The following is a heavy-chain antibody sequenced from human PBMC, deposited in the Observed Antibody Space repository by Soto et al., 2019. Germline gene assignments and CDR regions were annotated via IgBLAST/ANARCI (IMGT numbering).Heavy chain of an antibody. CDR3: AREDDYGYRYINYGLDV. CDR1: GFTFNIYA. D-gene: IGHD4-17*01. J-gene: IGHJ6*02. V-gene: IGHV3-30-3*01. CDR2: ISFDGTKK. Sequence: LRLSCASSGFTFNIYAFHWVRQAPGKGLEWVAVISFDGTKKYYSDSVKGRFTISRDNLKNTLYLQMKHLRVEDAALYFCAREDDYGYRYINYGLDVWGQGTTVTVSS.